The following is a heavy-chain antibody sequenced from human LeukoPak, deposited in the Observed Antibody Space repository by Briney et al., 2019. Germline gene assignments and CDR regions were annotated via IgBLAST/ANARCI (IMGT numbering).Heavy chain of an antibody. V-gene: IGHV3-7*03. CDR2: VNRDGSET. CDR1: GFALSSHW. Sequence: GGSLRLSCAASGFALSSHWMTWVRQVPGRGPEWVANVNRDGSETYYLDSVKGRLTISKDNAKNSLYLQMNSLRAEDTALYHCARNNGMDVWGQGTTVIVSS. CDR3: ARNNGMDV. J-gene: IGHJ6*02.